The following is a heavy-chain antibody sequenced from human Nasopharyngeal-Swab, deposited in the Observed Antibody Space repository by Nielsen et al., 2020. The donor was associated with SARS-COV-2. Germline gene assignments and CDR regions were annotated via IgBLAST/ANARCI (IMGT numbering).Heavy chain of an antibody. CDR1: GGSFSGYY. CDR2: INHSGST. V-gene: IGHV4-34*01. D-gene: IGHD3-3*01. CDR3: ARGLRFLEWLFDY. J-gene: IGHJ4*02. Sequence: SETLSLTCAVYGGSFSGYYWSWIRQLPGKGLEWIGEINHSGSTNYNPSLKSRVTISVDTSKNQFSLKLSSVTAADTAVYYCARGLRFLEWLFDYWGQGTLVTVSS.